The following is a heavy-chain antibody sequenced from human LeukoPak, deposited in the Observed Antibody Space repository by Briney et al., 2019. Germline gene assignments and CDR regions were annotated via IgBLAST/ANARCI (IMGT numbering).Heavy chain of an antibody. CDR1: RFTFSNYV. J-gene: IGHJ4*02. CDR3: AKSTGSTPTHTLDY. CDR2: ISYDGSDK. D-gene: IGHD2-21*01. Sequence: GGSLRLSCAASRFTFSNYVMHWVRQAPGKGLEWVAVISYDGSDKYYADSVKGRFTISRDNSKNTLYLQMNSLRAEDTAVYYCAKSTGSTPTHTLDYWGQGTLVTVSS. V-gene: IGHV3-30*18.